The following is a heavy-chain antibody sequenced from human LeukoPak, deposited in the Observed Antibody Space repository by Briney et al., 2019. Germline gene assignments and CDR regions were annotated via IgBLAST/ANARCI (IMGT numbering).Heavy chain of an antibody. J-gene: IGHJ4*02. CDR2: IHNSGST. V-gene: IGHV4-31*03. D-gene: IGHD5/OR15-5a*01. CDR3: ASSQYRVSPFDY. Sequence: SQTLSLTCSVSGGSVNSGDFFWSWIRQHPGKGLEWIGYIHNSGSTYYNPSLKSRVTISVDTSKNEFSLKLSAVTAADTAVYYCASSQYRVSPFDYWGQGTLVTVSS. CDR1: GGSVNSGDFF.